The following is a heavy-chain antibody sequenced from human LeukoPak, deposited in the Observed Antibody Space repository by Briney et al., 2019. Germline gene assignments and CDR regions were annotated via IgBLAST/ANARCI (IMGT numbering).Heavy chain of an antibody. CDR2: ITNSGNSK. D-gene: IGHD1-20*01. Sequence: GGSLRLSCAASEFTFSSYSMNWVRQAPGKGLEWVSYITNSGNSKSYADSVKGRFTISRDNTKNSLYLQMNGLRAEDTAVYYCVRLNWRRKAFDVWGQGTMVTVSS. J-gene: IGHJ3*01. CDR3: VRLNWRRKAFDV. CDR1: EFTFSSYS. V-gene: IGHV3-48*01.